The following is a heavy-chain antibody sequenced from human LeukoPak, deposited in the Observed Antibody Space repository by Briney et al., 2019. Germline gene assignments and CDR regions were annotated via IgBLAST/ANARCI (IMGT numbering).Heavy chain of an antibody. J-gene: IGHJ3*02. CDR3: ARIIAAAGTGAFDI. CDR1: GGSISSISYY. V-gene: IGHV4-39*01. CDR2: IYYSGST. Sequence: SETLSLTCTVSGGSISSISYYWGWIRQPPGKGLEWIGSIYYSGSTYYNPSLKSRVTISVDTSKSQLSLKLSSVTAADTAVYYCARIIAAAGTGAFDIWGQGTMVTVSS. D-gene: IGHD6-13*01.